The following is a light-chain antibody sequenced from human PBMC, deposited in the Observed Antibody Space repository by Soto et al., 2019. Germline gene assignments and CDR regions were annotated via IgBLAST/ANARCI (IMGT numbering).Light chain of an antibody. CDR3: QQLNSYPWT. CDR1: QSISGW. CDR2: DAS. J-gene: IGKJ1*01. V-gene: IGKV1-5*01. Sequence: DIQLTQSPSTLSASVGDRVTITCRASQSISGWLAWYQQKPGKAPMLLIYDASSLQNGVPSRFSGSGSGTELPLTISSVQPDDSAAYCCQQLNSYPWTFGQGTKL.